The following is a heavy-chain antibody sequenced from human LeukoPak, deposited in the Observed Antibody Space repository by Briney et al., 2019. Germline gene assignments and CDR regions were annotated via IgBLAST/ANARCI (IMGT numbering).Heavy chain of an antibody. CDR1: GGTFSSYA. CDR2: IIPILGIA. V-gene: IGHV1-69*04. CDR3: ARDLMDTAMVDY. Sequence: AASVKVSSKASGGTFSSYAISLVRQAPGQGLEWMGRIIPILGIANYAQKFQGRVTITADKSTSTAYMELSSLRSEDTAVYYCARDLMDTAMVDYWGQGTLVTVSS. J-gene: IGHJ4*02. D-gene: IGHD5-18*01.